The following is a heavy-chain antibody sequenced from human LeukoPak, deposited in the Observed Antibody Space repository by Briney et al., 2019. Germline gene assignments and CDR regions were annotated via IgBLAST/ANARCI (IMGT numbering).Heavy chain of an antibody. J-gene: IGHJ4*02. CDR2: INPNNGAT. CDR3: AREADNLSYYFDY. V-gene: IGHV1-2*02. D-gene: IGHD1-1*01. CDR1: GYTFTAYY. Sequence: ASVKVSCKASGYTFTAYYFHWVRQAPGQGLELMGWINPNNGATNYAQNFQGRVTMTRDTSISTAYMELRRLRSDDTAVYYCAREADNLSYYFDYWGQGTLVTVSS.